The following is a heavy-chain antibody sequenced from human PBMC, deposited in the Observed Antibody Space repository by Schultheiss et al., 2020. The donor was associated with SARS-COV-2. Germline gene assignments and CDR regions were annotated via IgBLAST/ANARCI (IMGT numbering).Heavy chain of an antibody. V-gene: IGHV3-74*01. CDR2: INSDGSST. Sequence: GGSLRLSCAASGFTFSSNDMHWVRQAPGKGLVWVLRINSDGSSTSYADSVKGRFTISRDNAKNTLYLQMNSLRAEDTAVYYCASLGGDYGDYIYYYYGMDVWGQGTTVTVSS. D-gene: IGHD4-17*01. CDR3: ASLGGDYGDYIYYYYGMDV. J-gene: IGHJ6*02. CDR1: GFTFSSND.